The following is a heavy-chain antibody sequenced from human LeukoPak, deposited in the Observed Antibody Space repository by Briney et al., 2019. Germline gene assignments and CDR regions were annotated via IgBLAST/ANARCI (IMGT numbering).Heavy chain of an antibody. CDR1: GYAFTRSD. V-gene: IGHV1-8*03. CDR2: MNPDSGNT. CDR3: ARDLYGDYHGPPCDY. D-gene: IGHD4-17*01. Sequence: ASVKVSCKASGYAFTRSDIHWVRQAPGQGLEWMGWMNPDSGNTGFAQKFQGRGTITRNTTISTAYLELSSLRSEDTAVYYCARDLYGDYHGPPCDYWGQGTLVTVSS. J-gene: IGHJ4*02.